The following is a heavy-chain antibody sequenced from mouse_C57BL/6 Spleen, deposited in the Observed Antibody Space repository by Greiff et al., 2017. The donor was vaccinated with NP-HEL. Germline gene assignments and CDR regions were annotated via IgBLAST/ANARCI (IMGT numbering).Heavy chain of an antibody. J-gene: IGHJ1*03. Sequence: EVKLVESGGGLVKPGGSLKLSCAASGFTFSSYAMSWVRQTPEKRLEWVATISDGGSYTYYPDNVKGRFTISRDNAKNNLYLQMSHLKSEDTAMYYCARDEYYGYFDVWGTGTTVTVSS. CDR1: GFTFSSYA. CDR3: ARDEYYGYFDV. V-gene: IGHV5-4*01. D-gene: IGHD5-2*01. CDR2: ISDGGSYT.